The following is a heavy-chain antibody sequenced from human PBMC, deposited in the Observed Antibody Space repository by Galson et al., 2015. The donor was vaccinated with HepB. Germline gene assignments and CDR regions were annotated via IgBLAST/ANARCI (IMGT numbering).Heavy chain of an antibody. V-gene: IGHV3-23*01. Sequence: SLRLSCAASGFTFSTYAMSWVRQAPGKGLEWVSLISGSGDSTYYADSVKGRFTISRDNSKNTLYLQLNSLRAEDTAVYYCAKPLNGPVGYWGQGTLVTVSS. CDR1: GFTFSTYA. D-gene: IGHD2-8*01. CDR3: AKPLNGPVGY. J-gene: IGHJ4*02. CDR2: ISGSGDST.